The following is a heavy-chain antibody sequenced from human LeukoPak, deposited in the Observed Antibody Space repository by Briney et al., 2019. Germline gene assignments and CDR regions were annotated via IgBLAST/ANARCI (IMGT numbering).Heavy chain of an antibody. J-gene: IGHJ3*01. CDR2: MSYSGST. V-gene: IGHV4-59*08. D-gene: IGHD2-2*01. Sequence: PSETLSLTCTVSGGSITSYYWSWIRQSAGKGLEWIGYMSYSGSTNYNSHFKSRVTVSVDTSTSQFSLRLKSVPAEDPAVYYCARLVPSIFIAFDLWGLGTVVTVSS. CDR3: ARLVPSIFIAFDL. CDR1: GGSITSYY.